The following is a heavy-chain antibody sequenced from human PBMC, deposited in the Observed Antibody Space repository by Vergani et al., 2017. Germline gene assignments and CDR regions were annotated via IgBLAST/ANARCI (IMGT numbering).Heavy chain of an antibody. CDR3: ARGVLDSKYRHNWFGP. CDR2: MNPKSGNT. CDR1: GYNFTSFD. D-gene: IGHD3/OR15-3a*01. J-gene: IGHJ5*02. Sequence: QAQLVQSGAEVRKPGASVKVSCKASGYNFTSFDINWVRLATGQGLEWMGWMNPKSGNTAYAAKVQGRITMTRDSSTDTVYMEMKSLRSEDTAIYFCARGVLDSKYRHNWFGPWGQGTVVTVSS. V-gene: IGHV1-8*01.